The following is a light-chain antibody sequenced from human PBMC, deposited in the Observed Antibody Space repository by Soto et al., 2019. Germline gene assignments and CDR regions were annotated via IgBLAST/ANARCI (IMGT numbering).Light chain of an antibody. CDR2: EGS. CDR1: SSDVGSYNL. V-gene: IGLV2-23*01. Sequence: QSSLTQPASVSGSPGQSITISCTGTSSDVGSYNLVSWYQQXPGKAPKLMIYEGSKRPSGVSYRFSGSKSGNTASLTISGLQAEDEADYYCCSYAGSSTFVFGTGTKVTVL. J-gene: IGLJ1*01. CDR3: CSYAGSSTFV.